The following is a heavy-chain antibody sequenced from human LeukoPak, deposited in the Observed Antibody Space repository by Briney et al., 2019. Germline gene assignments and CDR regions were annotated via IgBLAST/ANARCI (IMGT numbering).Heavy chain of an antibody. D-gene: IGHD3-22*01. CDR1: GYTFTGYY. CDR3: ASDGVGYYDSSGYYYYQH. Sequence: ASVKVSCKASGYTFTGYYMHWVRQAPAQGLEWMGWINPNSGGTNYEQKFQGRVTMTRETSISTAYMKLSWLRSDDTAVYYCASDGVGYYDSSGYYYYQHWGEDTMVTVAS. J-gene: IGHJ1*01. CDR2: INPNSGGT. V-gene: IGHV1-2*02.